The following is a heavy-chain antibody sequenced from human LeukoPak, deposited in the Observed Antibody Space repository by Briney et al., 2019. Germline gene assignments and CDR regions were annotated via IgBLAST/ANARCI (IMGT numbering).Heavy chain of an antibody. CDR3: ARDGNDYGDYYFDY. CDR2: ISYDGSNK. D-gene: IGHD4-17*01. Sequence: GRSLRLFCAASGFTFSSYAMHLVRQAPGKGLEWVAVISYDGSNKYYADSVKGRFTISRDNSKNTLYLQMNSLRAEDTAVYYCARDGNDYGDYYFDYWGQGTLVTVSS. V-gene: IGHV3-30-3*01. J-gene: IGHJ4*02. CDR1: GFTFSSYA.